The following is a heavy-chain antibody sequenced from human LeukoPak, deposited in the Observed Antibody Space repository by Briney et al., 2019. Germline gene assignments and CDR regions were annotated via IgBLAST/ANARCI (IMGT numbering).Heavy chain of an antibody. Sequence: GGSLRLSCTASGFTFSLYWMHWVRQAPGKGLVWVSRINSDGSSTNYADSVKGRFTISRDNAKNTLYLQMNSLRAEDTAVYYCAREKQLGYLRATYYFDYWGQGTLVTVSS. D-gene: IGHD6-6*01. CDR2: INSDGSST. CDR1: GFTFSLYW. CDR3: AREKQLGYLRATYYFDY. J-gene: IGHJ4*02. V-gene: IGHV3-74*01.